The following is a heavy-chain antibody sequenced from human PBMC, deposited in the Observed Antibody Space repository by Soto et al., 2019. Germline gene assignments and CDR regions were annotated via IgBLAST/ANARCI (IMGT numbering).Heavy chain of an antibody. J-gene: IGHJ5*02. V-gene: IGHV3-30*18. D-gene: IGHD4-17*01. Sequence: QVQLVESGGGVVYPGRSLRLSCTASGFSFSSYGVHWVRQAPGKGLEWVAVISYHGVNKYYADSVNGRFTISRDNSKNMVFLQMNSRTVEDTAVYYCGKYSDYGDHRDWFDPWGQETLVTVSS. CDR3: GKYSDYGDHRDWFDP. CDR2: ISYHGVNK. CDR1: GFSFSSYG.